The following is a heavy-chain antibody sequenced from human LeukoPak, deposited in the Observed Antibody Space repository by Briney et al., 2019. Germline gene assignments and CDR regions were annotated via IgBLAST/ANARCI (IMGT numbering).Heavy chain of an antibody. CDR1: GYTLTSYD. Sequence: GASVKVSCKASGYTLTSYDINWVRQATGQGLEWMGWMNPNSGNTGYAQKFQGRVTMTRNTSISTAYMELSSLRSEDTAVYYCARPVRGVIIKNYYYYYMDVWGKGTTVTVSS. V-gene: IGHV1-8*01. CDR2: MNPNSGNT. D-gene: IGHD3-10*01. J-gene: IGHJ6*03. CDR3: ARPVRGVIIKNYYYYYMDV.